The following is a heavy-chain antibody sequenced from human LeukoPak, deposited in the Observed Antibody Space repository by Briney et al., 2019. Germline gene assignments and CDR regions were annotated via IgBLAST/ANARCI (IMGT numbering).Heavy chain of an antibody. V-gene: IGHV1-2*02. J-gene: IGHJ4*02. Sequence: ASVKVSCKASGYTFTGYYMHWVRQAPGQGLEWMGWINPNSGGTNYAQKFQGRVTMTRDTSISTAYKELSRLRSDDTAVYYCARDLYNWNDEGYFDYWGQGTLVTVSS. D-gene: IGHD1-1*01. CDR1: GYTFTGYY. CDR3: ARDLYNWNDEGYFDY. CDR2: INPNSGGT.